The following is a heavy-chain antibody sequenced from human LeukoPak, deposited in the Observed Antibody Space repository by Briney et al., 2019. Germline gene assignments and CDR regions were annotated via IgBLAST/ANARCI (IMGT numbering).Heavy chain of an antibody. CDR3: AKGQERDYVWGSYRPYYYGMDV. J-gene: IGHJ6*02. CDR2: ISGSGGST. Sequence: GGSLRLSCAASGFTFSSYAMSWVRQAPGEGLEWVSAISGSGGSTYYADSVKGRFTISRDNSKNTLYLQMNSLRAEDTAVYYCAKGQERDYVWGSYRPYYYGMDVWGQGTTVTVSS. V-gene: IGHV3-23*01. CDR1: GFTFSSYA. D-gene: IGHD3-16*02.